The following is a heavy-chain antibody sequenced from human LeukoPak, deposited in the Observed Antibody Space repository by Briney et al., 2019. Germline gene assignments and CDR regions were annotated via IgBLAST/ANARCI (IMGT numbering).Heavy chain of an antibody. J-gene: IGHJ6*03. CDR2: INSDGSST. CDR3: ARDSRYDYYYMDV. Sequence: GGSLRLSCAASGFTFSSYWMHWVRQAPGKGLVWVSRINSDGSSTSYADSVKGRFTISRDNAKNTLYLQMNSLRAGDTAVYYCARDSRYDYYYMDVWGKGTTVTVSS. CDR1: GFTFSSYW. D-gene: IGHD6-25*01. V-gene: IGHV3-74*01.